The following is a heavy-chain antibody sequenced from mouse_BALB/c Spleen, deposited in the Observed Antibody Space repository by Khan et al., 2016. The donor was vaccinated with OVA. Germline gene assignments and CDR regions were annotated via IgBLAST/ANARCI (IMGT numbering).Heavy chain of an antibody. D-gene: IGHD1-1*01. CDR3: ARHNYGPFAY. CDR1: GFTFSTYA. V-gene: IGHV5-9-3*01. Sequence: EVELVESGGGLVKPGGPLKLSCAASGFTFSTYAMSWVRQTPEKRLEWVATISSGGDYTYYPDSVKGRFTISRDNAKNTLYLQMNSLRSEETAMYYCARHNYGPFAYWGQGTLVTVSA. J-gene: IGHJ3*01. CDR2: ISSGGDYT.